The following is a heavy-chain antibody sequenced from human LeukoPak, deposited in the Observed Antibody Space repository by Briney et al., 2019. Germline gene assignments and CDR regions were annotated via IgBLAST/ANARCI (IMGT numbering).Heavy chain of an antibody. J-gene: IGHJ4*02. Sequence: GGSLRLSCAASGFTFSSYAMSWVSQAAGKGLEWVSAISGSGGSTYYADSVKGRFTISRDNSKNTLYLQMNSLRAEDTAVYYCAKDLTTDYGGNSPYFDYWGQGTLVTVSS. CDR1: GFTFSSYA. D-gene: IGHD4-23*01. CDR3: AKDLTTDYGGNSPYFDY. V-gene: IGHV3-23*01. CDR2: ISGSGGST.